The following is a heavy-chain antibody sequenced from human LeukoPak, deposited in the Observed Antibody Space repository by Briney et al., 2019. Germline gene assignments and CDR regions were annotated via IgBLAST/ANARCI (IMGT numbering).Heavy chain of an antibody. Sequence: ASVKVSCKASGYTLTSYAMHWVRQAPGQRLEWMGWINAGNGNTKYSQKFQGRVTITRDTSASTAYMELSSLRSEDTAVYYCARGGVAVAGHVDYYYGMDVWGQGTTVTVSS. D-gene: IGHD6-19*01. CDR3: ARGGVAVAGHVDYYYGMDV. CDR1: GYTLTSYA. J-gene: IGHJ6*02. V-gene: IGHV1-3*01. CDR2: INAGNGNT.